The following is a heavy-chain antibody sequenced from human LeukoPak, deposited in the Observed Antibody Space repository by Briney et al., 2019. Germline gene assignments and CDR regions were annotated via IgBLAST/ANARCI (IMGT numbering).Heavy chain of an antibody. CDR1: GFSFTSYW. CDR3: ARQGAAGKYYYYYMDV. Sequence: GESLKISCKGSGFSFTSYWIGWVRQMPGKGLEWMGIIYPGDSDTRYSPSFQGQVTISADKSISTAYLEWSSLKASDTAIYYCARQGAAGKYYYYYMDVWGKGTTVTVSS. V-gene: IGHV5-51*01. CDR2: IYPGDSDT. D-gene: IGHD6-13*01. J-gene: IGHJ6*03.